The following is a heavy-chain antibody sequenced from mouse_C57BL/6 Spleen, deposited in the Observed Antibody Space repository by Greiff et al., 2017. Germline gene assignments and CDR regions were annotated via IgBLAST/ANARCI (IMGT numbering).Heavy chain of an antibody. CDR2: ISYDGSN. CDR3: ARELGPAMDY. D-gene: IGHD4-1*01. V-gene: IGHV3-6*01. Sequence: DVKLQESGPGLVKPSQSLSLTCSVTGYSITSGYYWNWIRQFPGNKLEWMGYISYDGSNNYNPSLKNRISITRDTSKNQFFLKLNSVTTEDTATYYCARELGPAMDYWGQGTSVTVSS. J-gene: IGHJ4*01. CDR1: GYSITSGYY.